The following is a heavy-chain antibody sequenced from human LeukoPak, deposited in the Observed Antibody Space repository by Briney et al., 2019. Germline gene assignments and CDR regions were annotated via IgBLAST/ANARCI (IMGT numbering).Heavy chain of an antibody. Sequence: GGSLRLXCAASGFTFSSYAMRWVRRAPGKGLEWVSAISGSGGSTYYADSEKGRFTISRDNSKNTLYLQMNSLRAEDTAVYYCAKDRSDYDFWSGYYTPIRGAFDIWGQGTMVTVSS. CDR2: ISGSGGST. CDR1: GFTFSSYA. V-gene: IGHV3-23*01. D-gene: IGHD3-3*01. CDR3: AKDRSDYDFWSGYYTPIRGAFDI. J-gene: IGHJ3*02.